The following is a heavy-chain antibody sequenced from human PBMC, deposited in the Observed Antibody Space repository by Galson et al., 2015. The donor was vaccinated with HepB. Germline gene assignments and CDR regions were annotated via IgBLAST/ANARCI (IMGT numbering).Heavy chain of an antibody. CDR2: TWYDGSNK. Sequence: SLRLSCAASGFIFSTYAFHWVRQAPGKGLEWVAVTWYDGSNKFYADSVKGRFTISRDNSKNTVYLQMNSLRAEDTSIYYCARAGREELDYDDSSAFMFHGMDVWGQGTTVSVSS. D-gene: IGHD3-22*01. V-gene: IGHV3-33*01. CDR1: GFIFSTYA. CDR3: ARAGREELDYDDSSAFMFHGMDV. J-gene: IGHJ6*02.